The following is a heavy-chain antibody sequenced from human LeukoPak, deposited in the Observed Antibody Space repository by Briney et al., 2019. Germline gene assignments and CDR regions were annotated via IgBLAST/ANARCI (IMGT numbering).Heavy chain of an antibody. D-gene: IGHD4-17*01. V-gene: IGHV1-46*01. CDR2: INPSDGST. J-gene: IGHJ6*02. CDR3: ARLYGDYTYYYYYGMDV. Sequence: ASVKVSCKASGYTFTSYYMHWVRQAPGQGLEWMGIINPSDGSTNYARNFQGRVTMTRDTSTSTAYMELRSLRSDDTAVYYCARLYGDYTYYYYYGMDVWGQGTTVTVSS. CDR1: GYTFTSYY.